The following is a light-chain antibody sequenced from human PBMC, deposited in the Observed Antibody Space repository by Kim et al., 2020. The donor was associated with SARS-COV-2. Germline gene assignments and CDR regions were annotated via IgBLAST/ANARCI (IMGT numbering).Light chain of an antibody. Sequence: ASTGDRVTITCRASQGISSYLAWYQQKPGKAPKLLIYAASTLQSGVPSRFSGSGSGTDFTLTISCLQSEDFATYYCQQYYSYPWTFGQGTKVEI. CDR1: QGISSY. CDR3: QQYYSYPWT. J-gene: IGKJ1*01. CDR2: AAS. V-gene: IGKV1-8*01.